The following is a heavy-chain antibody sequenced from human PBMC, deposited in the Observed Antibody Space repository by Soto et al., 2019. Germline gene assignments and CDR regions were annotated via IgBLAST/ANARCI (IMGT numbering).Heavy chain of an antibody. Sequence: LXLSCAASGFTFSSYGRHWVSQAPGKGLEWLAVISYDGSNKYYADSVKGRFTISRDNSKNTLYLQMNSLRAEDTAVYYCAKTYYYDSSGYLAPYYYGMDVWGQGTTVTVSS. J-gene: IGHJ6*02. D-gene: IGHD3-22*01. CDR2: ISYDGSNK. V-gene: IGHV3-30*18. CDR3: AKTYYYDSSGYLAPYYYGMDV. CDR1: GFTFSSYG.